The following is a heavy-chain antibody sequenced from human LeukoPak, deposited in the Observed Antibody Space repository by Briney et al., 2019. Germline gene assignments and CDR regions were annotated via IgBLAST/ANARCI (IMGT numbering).Heavy chain of an antibody. D-gene: IGHD2-8*01. Sequence: ASVKVSCKASGYTFTSYGISWVRQAPGQGLEWMGWISAYNGNTNYAQKLQGRVTMTTDTSTSTAYMELRSLRSDDTAVYYCARRYCTNGVCPIDYWGQGTLVTVSS. CDR1: GYTFTSYG. V-gene: IGHV1-18*01. J-gene: IGHJ4*02. CDR3: ARRYCTNGVCPIDY. CDR2: ISAYNGNT.